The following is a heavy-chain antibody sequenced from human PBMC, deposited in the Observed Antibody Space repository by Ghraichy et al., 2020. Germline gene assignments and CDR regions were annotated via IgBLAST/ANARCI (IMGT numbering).Heavy chain of an antibody. V-gene: IGHV3-53*01. Sequence: GGSLRLSCAASGFTVTTNSMSWVRQAPGKGLEWVSVIYSAGYAYYADSVKGRFTISRDTSKNTLYLHMNSLRAEDTAFYYCAGDPPGGSGFNYFNYWGQGTLVTVSS. CDR3: AGDPPGGSGFNYFNY. D-gene: IGHD6-19*01. CDR2: IYSAGYA. CDR1: GFTVTTNS. J-gene: IGHJ4*02.